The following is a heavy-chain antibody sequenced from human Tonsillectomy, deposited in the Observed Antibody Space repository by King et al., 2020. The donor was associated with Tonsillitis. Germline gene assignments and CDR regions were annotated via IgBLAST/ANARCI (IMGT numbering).Heavy chain of an antibody. D-gene: IGHD6-13*01. CDR1: GFTFSSYE. J-gene: IGHJ4*02. V-gene: IGHV3-48*03. Sequence: VQLVESGGGLVQPGGSLRLSCAASGFTFSSYEMNWVRQAPGKGLEWVSYISSSGSTIYYTDSVKGRFTISRDNAKNSLYLQMNSLRAEDTAVYYCARGSRTVAGAGLGVGYWGQGTLVTVSS. CDR3: ARGSRTVAGAGLGVGY. CDR2: ISSSGSTI.